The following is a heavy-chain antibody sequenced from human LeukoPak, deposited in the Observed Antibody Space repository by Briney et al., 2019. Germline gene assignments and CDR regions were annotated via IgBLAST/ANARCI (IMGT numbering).Heavy chain of an antibody. CDR1: GFTFSSYA. J-gene: IGHJ4*02. CDR2: FSGSGDTT. V-gene: IGHV3-23*01. Sequence: GGSLRLSCAASGFTFSSYAMNWVRQAPGKGLEWVSTFSGSGDTTYYADSVKGRFAISIDNSKNTLYLQMDSLRAEDTAVYYCAKSYSSGWFGLYFDSWGQGSLVTVSS. CDR3: AKSYSSGWFGLYFDS. D-gene: IGHD6-19*01.